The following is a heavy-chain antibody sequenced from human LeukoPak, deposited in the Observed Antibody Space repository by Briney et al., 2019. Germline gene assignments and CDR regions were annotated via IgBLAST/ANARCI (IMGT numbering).Heavy chain of an antibody. CDR2: ISAYNGNT. CDR1: GYTFTSYG. Sequence: SVKVSCKASGYTFTSYGISWVRQAPGQGLEWMGWISAYNGNTNYAQKLQGRVTMTTDTSTSTAYMELRSLRSDDTAVYYCARVENLQYYYDSSGYYWWEDYWGQGTLVTVSS. D-gene: IGHD3-22*01. J-gene: IGHJ4*02. V-gene: IGHV1-18*01. CDR3: ARVENLQYYYDSSGYYWWEDY.